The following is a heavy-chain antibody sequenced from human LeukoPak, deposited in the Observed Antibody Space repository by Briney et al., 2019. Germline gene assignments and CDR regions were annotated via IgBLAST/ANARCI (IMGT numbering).Heavy chain of an antibody. V-gene: IGHV4-59*12. D-gene: IGHD3-10*01. CDR3: ARSYFGSGTFNGFDY. CDR2: IYYSGNT. Sequence: SETLPLTCTVSGGSISSYYWSWIRQPPGKGLEWIAYIYYSGNTDYNPSLKSRVTISLDKSRNQFSLNLNSVSAADTAVYYCARSYFGSGTFNGFDYWGQGTLVTVSS. CDR1: GGSISSYY. J-gene: IGHJ4*02.